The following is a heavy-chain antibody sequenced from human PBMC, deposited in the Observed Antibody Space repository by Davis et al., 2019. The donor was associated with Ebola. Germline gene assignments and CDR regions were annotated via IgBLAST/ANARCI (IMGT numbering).Heavy chain of an antibody. CDR1: GYNFTSYW. D-gene: IGHD4-11*01. J-gene: IGHJ4*02. Sequence: GESLKISCKGSGYNFTSYWISWVRQMPGKGLEWMGRIDPSDSYTNYSPPFQGHVTISADKSISTAYLQWSSLKASDTAMYYCARRGTVKKDYWGQGTLVTVSS. CDR3: ARRGTVKKDY. CDR2: IDPSDSYT. V-gene: IGHV5-10-1*01.